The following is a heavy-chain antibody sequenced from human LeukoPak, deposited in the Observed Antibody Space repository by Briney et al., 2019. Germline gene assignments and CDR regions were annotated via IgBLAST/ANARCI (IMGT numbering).Heavy chain of an antibody. CDR1: GFTFSSYG. CDR3: AKDMRSSSTRYPDY. CDR2: ISYDGSNK. D-gene: IGHD6-6*01. Sequence: PGGSLRLSCAASGFTFSSYGMHWVRQAPGKGLEWVAVISYDGSNKYYADSVKGRFTISRDNSKNTLYLQMNSLRVEDTAVYYCAKDMRSSSTRYPDYWGQGTLVTVSS. J-gene: IGHJ4*02. V-gene: IGHV3-30*18.